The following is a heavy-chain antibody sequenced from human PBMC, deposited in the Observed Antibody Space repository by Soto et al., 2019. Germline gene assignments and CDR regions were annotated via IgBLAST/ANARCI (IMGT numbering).Heavy chain of an antibody. V-gene: IGHV3-74*01. Sequence: PGGSLRLSCAASGFTFSSYWMHWVRQAPGKGLVWVSRINSDGSSTSYADSVKGRFTISRDNAKNTLYLQMNSLRAEDTAVYYCARDSGYYGSGSYPPYNWFDPWGQGTLVTVSS. CDR1: GFTFSSYW. CDR3: ARDSGYYGSGSYPPYNWFDP. D-gene: IGHD3-10*01. J-gene: IGHJ5*02. CDR2: INSDGSST.